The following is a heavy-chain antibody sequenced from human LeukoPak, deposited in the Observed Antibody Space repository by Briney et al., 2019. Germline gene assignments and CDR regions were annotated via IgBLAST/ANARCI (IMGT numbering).Heavy chain of an antibody. D-gene: IGHD3-22*01. CDR3: AREHYYDSSGSPHYYYYYGMDV. CDR2: IIPILGIA. Sequence: ASVKVSCKASGGTFSSYAISWVRQAPGQGLEWMGRIIPILGIANYAQKFQGRVTITADKSASTAYMELSSLRSEDTAVYYCAREHYYDSSGSPHYYYYYGMDVWGQGTTVTVSS. V-gene: IGHV1-69*04. CDR1: GGTFSSYA. J-gene: IGHJ6*02.